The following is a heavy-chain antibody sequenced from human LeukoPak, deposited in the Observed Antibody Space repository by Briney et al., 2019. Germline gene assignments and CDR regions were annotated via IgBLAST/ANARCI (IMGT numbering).Heavy chain of an antibody. V-gene: IGHV3-30*02. J-gene: IGHJ5*02. CDR3: AKDGVPYSSLTVGWFDP. CDR1: GFTFSDAC. D-gene: IGHD6-13*01. CDR2: IRYDGSNK. Sequence: PGGSLRLSCIASGFTFSDACMSWVRQAPGKGLEWVAFIRYDGSNKYYADSVKGRFTISRDNSKNTLYLQMNSLRAEDTAVYYCAKDGVPYSSLTVGWFDPWGQGTLVTVSS.